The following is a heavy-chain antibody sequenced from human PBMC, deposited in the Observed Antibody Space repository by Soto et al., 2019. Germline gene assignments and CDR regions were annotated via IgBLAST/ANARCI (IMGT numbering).Heavy chain of an antibody. D-gene: IGHD3-22*01. CDR3: AKDLYPYYYDGSGYYPSDY. Sequence: SGGSLRLSCAASGFTFSSYAMSWVRQAPGKGLEWVSAISGSGVSTYYADSVKGRFTISRDNSKNTLYLQMNSLRAEDTAVYYCAKDLYPYYYDGSGYYPSDYWGQGTLVTVSS. J-gene: IGHJ4*02. CDR1: GFTFSSYA. V-gene: IGHV3-23*01. CDR2: ISGSGVST.